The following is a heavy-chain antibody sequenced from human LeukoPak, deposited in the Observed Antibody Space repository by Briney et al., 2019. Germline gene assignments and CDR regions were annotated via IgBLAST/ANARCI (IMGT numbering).Heavy chain of an antibody. CDR1: GYTFTSYG. Sequence: ASVKVSCKASGYTFTSYGISWVRQAPGQGLEWMGWISTYNGNTNYAQKFQGRVTMTTDTSTSTVYMELRSLRSDDTAVYYCARDHGARYGDYGDWGQGTLVTVSS. V-gene: IGHV1-18*01. CDR3: ARDHGARYGDYGD. CDR2: ISTYNGNT. J-gene: IGHJ4*02. D-gene: IGHD4-17*01.